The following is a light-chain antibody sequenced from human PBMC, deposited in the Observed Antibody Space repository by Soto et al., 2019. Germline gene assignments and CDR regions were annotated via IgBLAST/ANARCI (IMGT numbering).Light chain of an antibody. Sequence: DIQMTQPPSSLSASAGDIVTITCRASQNTHRYLNWYQQKPGKAPNLLVYTASNLQSGVPSRFSGSGSGTGFTLTIGSLQPEDFATYYCQQTYISPWTFGQGTKVEIK. CDR1: QNTHRY. CDR3: QQTYISPWT. V-gene: IGKV1-39*01. CDR2: TAS. J-gene: IGKJ1*01.